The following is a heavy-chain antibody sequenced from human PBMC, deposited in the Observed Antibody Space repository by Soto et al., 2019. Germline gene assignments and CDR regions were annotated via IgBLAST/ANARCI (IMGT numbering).Heavy chain of an antibody. CDR1: GYSFTNYW. D-gene: IGHD4-17*01. Sequence: GESLKISCKGSGYSFTNYWIAWVRQMPGKGLEWMGIIYPGDSDTRYSPSFQGQVTISADKSISTAYLQWSSLKASDTAMYYCARFDDGDYHLYRHYFDFWGQGTLVTVSS. J-gene: IGHJ4*02. CDR3: ARFDDGDYHLYRHYFDF. CDR2: IYPGDSDT. V-gene: IGHV5-51*01.